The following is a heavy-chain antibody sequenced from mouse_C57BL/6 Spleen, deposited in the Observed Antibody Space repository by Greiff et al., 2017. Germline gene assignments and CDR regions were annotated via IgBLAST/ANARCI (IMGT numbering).Heavy chain of an antibody. CDR1: GFTFSDYG. CDR2: ISSGSSTI. V-gene: IGHV5-17*01. CDR3: ARLDYYGSAY. J-gene: IGHJ3*01. D-gene: IGHD1-1*01. Sequence: EVQVVESGGGLVKPGGSLKLSCAASGFTFSDYGMHWVRQAPEKGLEWVAYISSGSSTIYYADTVNGRFTISRDNAKNTLFLEMTSLRSEDTAMYYCARLDYYGSAYWGQGTLVTVSA.